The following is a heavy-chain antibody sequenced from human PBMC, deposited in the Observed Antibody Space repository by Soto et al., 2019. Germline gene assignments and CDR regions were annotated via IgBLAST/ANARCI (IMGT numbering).Heavy chain of an antibody. D-gene: IGHD2-8*01. CDR1: GYTFSCFY. CDR3: RVTGVSEVDY. J-gene: IGHJ4*02. Sequence: ASVQVSCKTSGYTFSCFYIHWVRQAPGQGLESMGWIYPDSGGTDYAQKFQGRVTMTRDTSISTAYMELSRLRSDDTAVYYCRVTGVSEVDYWGQGTLVTVSS. V-gene: IGHV1-2*02. CDR2: IYPDSGGT.